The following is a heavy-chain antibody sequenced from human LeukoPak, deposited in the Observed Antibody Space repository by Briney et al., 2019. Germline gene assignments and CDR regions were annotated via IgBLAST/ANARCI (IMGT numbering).Heavy chain of an antibody. CDR3: ARDSGSGWYGAAFDI. D-gene: IGHD6-19*01. CDR1: GGSISSYY. V-gene: IGHV4-4*07. CDR2: IYTSGST. Sequence: PSETLSLTCTVSGGSISSYYWSWIRQPAGKGLEWIGRIYTSGSTNYNPSLKSRVTMSVDTSKNQFSLKLSSVTAADTAVYYCARDSGSGWYGAAFDIWGQGTMVTVPS. J-gene: IGHJ3*02.